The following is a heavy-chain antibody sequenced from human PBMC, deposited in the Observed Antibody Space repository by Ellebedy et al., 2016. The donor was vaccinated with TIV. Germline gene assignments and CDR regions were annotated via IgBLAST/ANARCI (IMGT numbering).Heavy chain of an antibody. Sequence: ASVKVSCKASGYTFTGYYMHWVRQAPGQGLEWMGWINPNSGGTNYAQKFQGRVAITRDTSVSTAYMELSRLRSDDTAVYYCARVVYGSGSSKNPGPHFDYWGQGTLVTVSS. CDR1: GYTFTGYY. CDR3: ARVVYGSGSSKNPGPHFDY. V-gene: IGHV1-2*02. J-gene: IGHJ4*02. D-gene: IGHD3-10*01. CDR2: INPNSGGT.